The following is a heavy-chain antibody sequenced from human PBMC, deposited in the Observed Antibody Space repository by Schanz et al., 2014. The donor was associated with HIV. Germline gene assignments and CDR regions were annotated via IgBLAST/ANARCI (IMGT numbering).Heavy chain of an antibody. J-gene: IGHJ6*02. CDR2: LRQDGREI. Sequence: EVQLVESGGGLVQPGGSLRLSCAASGFTFSSHWMGWVRQAPGKGLEWVANLRQDGREINYVDSVKGRFTISRDNSKNTLYLQMNSLRAEDTAVYYCARVANWDYYGMDVWGRGTTVIVSS. D-gene: IGHD3-16*01. CDR1: GFTFSSHW. CDR3: ARVANWDYYGMDV. V-gene: IGHV3-7*01.